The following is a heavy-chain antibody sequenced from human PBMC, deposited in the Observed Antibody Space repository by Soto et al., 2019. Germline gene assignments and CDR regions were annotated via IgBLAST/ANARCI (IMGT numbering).Heavy chain of an antibody. CDR1: GFTFSSYG. Sequence: VQLVESGGGVVQPGRSLRLSCAASGFTFSSYGMHWVRQAPGKGLEWVAVIWYDGSNKYYADSVKGRFTISRDNSKNTLYLQMNSLRAEDTAVYYCARDQGGKEAMIVRYWGQGTLVTVSS. J-gene: IGHJ4*02. CDR2: IWYDGSNK. CDR3: ARDQGGKEAMIVRY. D-gene: IGHD3-22*01. V-gene: IGHV3-33*01.